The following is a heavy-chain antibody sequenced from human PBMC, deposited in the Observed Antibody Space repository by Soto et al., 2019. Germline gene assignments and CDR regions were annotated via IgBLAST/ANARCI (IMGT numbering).Heavy chain of an antibody. CDR3: ARGGGVVVPAARGVYYYYGMDV. J-gene: IGHJ6*02. CDR2: IIPIFGTA. D-gene: IGHD2-2*01. V-gene: IGHV1-69*01. Sequence: QVQLVQSGAEVKKPGSSVKVSCKASGGTFSSYAISWVRQAPGQGLEWMGGIIPIFGTANYAQKFQGRVTITADESTSTANMELSSLRSEDTAVYYCARGGGVVVPAARGVYYYYGMDVWGQGTTVTVSS. CDR1: GGTFSSYA.